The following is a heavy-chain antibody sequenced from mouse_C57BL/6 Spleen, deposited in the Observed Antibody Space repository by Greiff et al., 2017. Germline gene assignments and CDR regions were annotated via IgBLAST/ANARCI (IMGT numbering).Heavy chain of an antibody. V-gene: IGHV5-4*01. J-gene: IGHJ4*01. CDR1: GFTFSSYA. D-gene: IGHD3-2*02. CDR3: ARDELRPYYYAMDY. Sequence: VQRVESGGGLVKPGGSLKLSCAASGFTFSSYAMSWVRQTPEKRLEWVATISDGGSYTYYPDNVKGRFTISRDNAKNNLYLQMSHLKSEDTAMYYCARDELRPYYYAMDYWGQGTSVTVSS. CDR2: ISDGGSYT.